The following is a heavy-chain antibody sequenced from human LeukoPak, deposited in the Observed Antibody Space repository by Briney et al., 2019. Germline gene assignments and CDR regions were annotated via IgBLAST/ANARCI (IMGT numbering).Heavy chain of an antibody. J-gene: IGHJ6*02. Sequence: GGSLRLSCAASGFTFASYAMTWVRQAPGKGLEWFSAISGSGGSTYYADSVKGRFTISRDNYKNTLYLQVNSLRAEDTAVYYCARDSGIYDSSGYYGLSYYGMDVWGQGTTVTVSS. CDR2: ISGSGGST. V-gene: IGHV3-23*01. CDR1: GFTFASYA. D-gene: IGHD3-22*01. CDR3: ARDSGIYDSSGYYGLSYYGMDV.